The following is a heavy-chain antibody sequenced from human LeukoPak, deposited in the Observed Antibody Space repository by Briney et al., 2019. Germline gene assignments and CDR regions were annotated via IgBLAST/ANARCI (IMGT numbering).Heavy chain of an antibody. CDR3: ARQGVDSSGYYHLAASYFDL. CDR1: GYSFTSYW. CDR2: IYPGDSDT. Sequence: GESLKISCKGSGYSFTSYWIGWVRHMPGKGPEWMGIIYPGDSDTRYSPSFQGQVTISADKSISTAYLQWSSLKASDTAMYYCARQGVDSSGYYHLAASYFDLWGRGTLVTVSS. J-gene: IGHJ2*01. D-gene: IGHD3-22*01. V-gene: IGHV5-51*01.